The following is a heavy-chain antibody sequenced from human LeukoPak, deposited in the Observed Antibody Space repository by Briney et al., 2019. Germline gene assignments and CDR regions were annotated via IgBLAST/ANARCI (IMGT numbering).Heavy chain of an antibody. Sequence: PSETLSLTFTVSRGSISGSIRSYYWRWLRQPPAEGLVWLGYISSSGSVNDNTSLRSRVTISVDTSKNQFFLNLSSVSAADTAVYYCARIPLGYSGAYYFDYWGQGTLVTVSP. CDR1: RGSISGSIRSYY. V-gene: IGHV4-61*05. J-gene: IGHJ4*02. CDR3: ARIPLGYSGAYYFDY. D-gene: IGHD5-12*01. CDR2: ISSSGSV.